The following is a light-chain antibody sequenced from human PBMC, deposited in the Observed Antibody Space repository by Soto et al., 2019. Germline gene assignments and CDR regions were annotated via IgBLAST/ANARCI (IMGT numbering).Light chain of an antibody. CDR2: GAS. CDR1: QSVSSN. Sequence: EIVITQSPATLSVSPGERVTLSCRASQSVSSNLAWYQQKPGQAPRLLMYGASTRATGITARFSGSGSGTEFTLTISSLQSEDFAVYYCQQYNNWPQTFCQGTKVEIK. V-gene: IGKV3-15*01. CDR3: QQYNNWPQT. J-gene: IGKJ1*01.